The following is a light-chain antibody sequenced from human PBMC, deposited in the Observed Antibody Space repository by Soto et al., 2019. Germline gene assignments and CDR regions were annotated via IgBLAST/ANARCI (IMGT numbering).Light chain of an antibody. CDR3: QQYNTYYT. J-gene: IGKJ2*01. Sequence: DIHMTQSPSTLSASVGDRVTITCRASQTIGTRLAWYQQKPGRAPRPLFFEASNIESGVPVRFSGSGSGAEFTLTINNLQPDDFATYYCQQYNTYYTFGQGTRLEIK. V-gene: IGKV1-5*03. CDR1: QTIGTR. CDR2: EAS.